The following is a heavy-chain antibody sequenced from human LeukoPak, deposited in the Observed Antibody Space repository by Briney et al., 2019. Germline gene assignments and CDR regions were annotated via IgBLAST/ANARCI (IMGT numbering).Heavy chain of an antibody. CDR3: AKDVGDGDYENLSGFDY. D-gene: IGHD4-17*01. J-gene: IGHJ4*02. CDR2: VSYDGGNK. V-gene: IGHV3-30*18. Sequence: PGGSLRLSCAASGFSLSAYDMHWVRQAPGKGLEWVAYVSYDGGNKLYADSVKGRFTISRDNSKNTLFLQMNSLRGEDTAVYYCAKDVGDGDYENLSGFDYWGQGTLVTVSS. CDR1: GFSLSAYD.